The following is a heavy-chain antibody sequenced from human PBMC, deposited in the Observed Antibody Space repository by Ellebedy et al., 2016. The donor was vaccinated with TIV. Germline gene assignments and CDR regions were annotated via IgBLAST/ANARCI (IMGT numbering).Heavy chain of an antibody. J-gene: IGHJ4*02. CDR2: ISCNGGST. V-gene: IGHV3-23*01. CDR3: AKGEARWEFLPDDS. Sequence: PGGSLRLSCAASGFTFSSYAMSWVRQAPGKGLEWVSGISCNGGSTYYADPVKGRFTIASDNSKNTLFVQMDSLRADDTAVYYCAKGEARWEFLPDDSWGQGTLVTVSS. CDR1: GFTFSSYA. D-gene: IGHD1-26*01.